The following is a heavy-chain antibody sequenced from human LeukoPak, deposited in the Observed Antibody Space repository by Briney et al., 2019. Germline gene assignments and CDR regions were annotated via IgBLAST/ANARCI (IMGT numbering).Heavy chain of an antibody. D-gene: IGHD6-19*01. Sequence: KFLGRVTITRDTSASTAYMELSSLRSEDTAVYYCARDERAVAGPDFWGQGTLATVSS. CDR3: ARDERAVAGPDF. J-gene: IGHJ4*02. V-gene: IGHV1-3*01.